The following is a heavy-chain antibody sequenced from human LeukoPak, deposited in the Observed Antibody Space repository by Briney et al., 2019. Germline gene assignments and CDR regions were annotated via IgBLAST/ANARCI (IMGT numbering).Heavy chain of an antibody. CDR3: ARHYGP. V-gene: IGHV4-34*01. Sequence: SETLSLTCVVYDGSFSGYYWSWIRQPPGKGLEWIGEISHSGGTNYTPSLKSRVTISVDTSKNQFSLKLNSVTATDTAVYYCARHYGPWGQGTLVTVSS. D-gene: IGHD3-16*01. CDR2: ISHSGGT. CDR1: DGSFSGYY. J-gene: IGHJ4*02.